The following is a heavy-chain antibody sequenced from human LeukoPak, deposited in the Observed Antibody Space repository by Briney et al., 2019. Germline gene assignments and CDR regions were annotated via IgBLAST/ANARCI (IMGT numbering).Heavy chain of an antibody. Sequence: PSETLSLTCSVSGGSIGSSFWNWIRQPPGKGLEWIGHVFHTGSARYNPSLTSRVTISVDTSNNQFSLTLHSVTAADTAIYYCARGLRAESDASPDNWIGPWGQGALVTVSS. J-gene: IGHJ5*02. CDR2: VFHTGSA. V-gene: IGHV4-59*12. CDR3: ARGLRAESDASPDNWIGP. CDR1: GGSIGSSF. D-gene: IGHD3-16*01.